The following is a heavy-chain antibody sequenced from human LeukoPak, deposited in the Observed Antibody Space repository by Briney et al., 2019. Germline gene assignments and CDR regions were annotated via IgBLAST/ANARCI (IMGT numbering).Heavy chain of an antibody. CDR1: GLTFSSSA. CDR2: ISGSGGST. CDR3: AKRSSMAAAFGS. V-gene: IGHV3-23*01. J-gene: IGHJ4*02. D-gene: IGHD6-13*01. Sequence: PGGSLRLSCAASGLTFSSSAMDWVPQGPGKGLERVSGISGSGGSTYYADTAKGRFTISRENPKNTLYLEMNSLRGEDTAVYYCAKRSSMAAAFGSWCQGTLVTVSS.